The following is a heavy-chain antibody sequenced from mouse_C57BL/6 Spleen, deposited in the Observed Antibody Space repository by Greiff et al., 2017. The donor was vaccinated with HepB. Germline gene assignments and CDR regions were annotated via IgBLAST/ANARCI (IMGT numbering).Heavy chain of an antibody. CDR1: GFTFSSYA. J-gene: IGHJ1*03. Sequence: DVRLVESGGGLVKPGESLKLSCAASGFTFSSYAMSWVRQTPEKRLEWVATISDGGSYTYYPDNVKGRFTISRDNAKNNLYLQMSHLKSEDTAMYYCARGYYSNWYFDVWGTGTTVTVSS. CDR3: ARGYYSNWYFDV. V-gene: IGHV5-4*03. D-gene: IGHD2-5*01. CDR2: ISDGGSYT.